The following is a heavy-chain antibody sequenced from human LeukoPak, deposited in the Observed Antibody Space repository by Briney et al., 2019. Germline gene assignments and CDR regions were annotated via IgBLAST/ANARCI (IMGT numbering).Heavy chain of an antibody. Sequence: PSETLSLTCTVSGYSISSGYYWGWIRQPPGKGLEWIGSVYHSGNTYYNPSLKSRVTISVDTSKNQFSLKLSSVTAADTAIYYCAKARGIAAGDYWGQGTLVTVSS. CDR2: VYHSGNT. D-gene: IGHD6-13*01. V-gene: IGHV4-38-2*02. J-gene: IGHJ4*02. CDR3: AKARGIAAGDY. CDR1: GYSISSGYY.